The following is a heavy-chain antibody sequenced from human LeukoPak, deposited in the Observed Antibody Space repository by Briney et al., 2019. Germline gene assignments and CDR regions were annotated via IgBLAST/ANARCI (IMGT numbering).Heavy chain of an antibody. D-gene: IGHD2-15*01. CDR3: AREYDYCSGGSRYSLTDY. V-gene: IGHV3-66*01. J-gene: IGHJ4*02. CDR1: GFTVSSNY. Sequence: GGSLRLSCAASGFTVSSNYMSWVRQAPGKGLEWVSVIYSGGSTYYADSVKGRFTISRDNSKNTLYLQMNSLRAEDTAVYYCAREYDYCSGGSRYSLTDYWGQGTLVTVSS. CDR2: IYSGGST.